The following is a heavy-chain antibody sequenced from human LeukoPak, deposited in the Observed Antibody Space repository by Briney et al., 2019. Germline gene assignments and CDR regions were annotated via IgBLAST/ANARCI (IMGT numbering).Heavy chain of an antibody. CDR1: GFTFSSYG. CDR3: AREGSGSYHFDY. Sequence: PGRSLRLSCAASGFTFSSYGMHWVRHAPGNGLEWVVVIWYDGSNKYYADSVKGRLTISRDNSKNTLYLQMNSLRAEDTAVYYCAREGSGSYHFDYWGQGTLVTVSS. D-gene: IGHD1-26*01. J-gene: IGHJ4*02. CDR2: IWYDGSNK. V-gene: IGHV3-33*01.